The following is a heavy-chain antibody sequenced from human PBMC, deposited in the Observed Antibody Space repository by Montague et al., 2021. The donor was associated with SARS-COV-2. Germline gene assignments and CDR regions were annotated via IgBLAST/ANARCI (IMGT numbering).Heavy chain of an antibody. CDR3: ARAKVTTSVFDH. Sequence: TLSLTCCVSGGSISSGGHYWSWIRQPAGKGLQWIGRMFPSGRTNYNPSLNSRVTISVDTSKNQFSLDVRSVTATDTATYFCARAKVTTSVFDHWGHGILVTVSS. CDR2: MFPSGRT. V-gene: IGHV4-61*02. D-gene: IGHD4-17*01. J-gene: IGHJ4*01. CDR1: GGSISSGGHY.